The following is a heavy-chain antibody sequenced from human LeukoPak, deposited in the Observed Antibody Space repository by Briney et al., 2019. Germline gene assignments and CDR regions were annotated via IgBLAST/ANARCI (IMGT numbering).Heavy chain of an antibody. V-gene: IGHV1-69*05. J-gene: IGHJ3*02. D-gene: IGHD3-22*01. CDR1: GGTFSSYA. CDR2: IIPIFGTA. Sequence: SVKVSCKASGGTFSSYAISWVRQAPGQGLEWMGGIIPIFGTANYAQKFQGRVTITTDESTSTAYMELCSLRSEDTAVYYCARRMYYYDSSGNGAFDIWGQGTMVTVSS. CDR3: ARRMYYYDSSGNGAFDI.